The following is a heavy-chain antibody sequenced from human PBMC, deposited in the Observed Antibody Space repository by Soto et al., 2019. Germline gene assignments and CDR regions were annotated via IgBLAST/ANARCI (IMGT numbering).Heavy chain of an antibody. CDR1: GGTFSSYA. CDR3: ARDSGAYCGGDCYHHDAFDI. V-gene: IGHV1-69*01. D-gene: IGHD2-21*02. J-gene: IGHJ3*02. CDR2: IIPIFSTA. Sequence: QVQLVQSGAEVKKPGSSVKVSCKASGGTFSSYAISWVRQAPGQGLEWMGGIIPIFSTANYAQKFQGRVTITADESTSTAYMELSSLRSEDTAVYYCARDSGAYCGGDCYHHDAFDIWGQGTMVTVSS.